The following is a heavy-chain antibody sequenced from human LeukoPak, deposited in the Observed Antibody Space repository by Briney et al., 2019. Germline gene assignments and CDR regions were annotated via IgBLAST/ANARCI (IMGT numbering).Heavy chain of an antibody. CDR3: ARDRLRDMIVVPRDY. D-gene: IGHD3-22*01. Sequence: GGSLRLSCAASGFTFSSYAMSWVRQAPGKGLEWVSAISGSGGSTYYADSVKGRFTISRDNSKNTLYLQMNSLRAEDTAVYYCARDRLRDMIVVPRDYWGQGTLVTVSS. J-gene: IGHJ4*02. CDR1: GFTFSSYA. CDR2: ISGSGGST. V-gene: IGHV3-23*01.